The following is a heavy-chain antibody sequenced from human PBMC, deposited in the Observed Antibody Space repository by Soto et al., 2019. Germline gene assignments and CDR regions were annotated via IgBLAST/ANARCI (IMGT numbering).Heavy chain of an antibody. Sequence: EVQLLESGGGLVQPGGSLRLSCAASGFTFSSYAMSWVRQAPGKGLEWVSAISGSGGSTYYADSVKGRFTISRDNSKNTLYLQMNSLRAEDTAVYYCAKVGRDCSGGSCYLSDAFDIWGQGTMGTVSS. CDR1: GFTFSSYA. V-gene: IGHV3-23*01. J-gene: IGHJ3*02. D-gene: IGHD2-15*01. CDR3: AKVGRDCSGGSCYLSDAFDI. CDR2: ISGSGGST.